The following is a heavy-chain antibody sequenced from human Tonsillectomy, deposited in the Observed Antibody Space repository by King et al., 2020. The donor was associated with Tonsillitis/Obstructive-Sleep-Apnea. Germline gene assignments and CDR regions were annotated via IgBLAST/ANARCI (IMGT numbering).Heavy chain of an antibody. CDR2: ISYDGINK. V-gene: IGHV3-30*04. D-gene: IGHD2-15*01. J-gene: IGHJ6*02. Sequence: VQLVESGGGVVQPGRSLRLSCAASGFTFSIYAMHGVRQAPGKGLEWVAVISYDGINKYYADSGKGRFTISRDDSKNTLYLEMNSLRTEDTAAYYCARVPNTPGNSYSYYGMDVWGQGTTVTVSS. CDR3: ARVPNTPGNSYSYYGMDV. CDR1: GFTFSIYA.